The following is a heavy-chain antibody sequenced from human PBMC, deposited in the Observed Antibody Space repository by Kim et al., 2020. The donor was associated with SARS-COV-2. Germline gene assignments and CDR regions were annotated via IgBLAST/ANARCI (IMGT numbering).Heavy chain of an antibody. V-gene: IGHV3-23*01. J-gene: IGHJ6*03. D-gene: IGHD6-13*01. CDR3: AKDAAAARHYYYYYMDV. Sequence: VKGRFTISRDKSKNTLYLKMTSLRAEDTAVYYCAKDAAAARHYYYYYMDVWGKGTTVTVSS.